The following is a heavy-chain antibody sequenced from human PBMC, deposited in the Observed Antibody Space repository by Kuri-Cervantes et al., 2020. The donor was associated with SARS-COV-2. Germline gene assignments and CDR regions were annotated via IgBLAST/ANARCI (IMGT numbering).Heavy chain of an antibody. J-gene: IGHJ5*02. CDR2: FDPEDGET. D-gene: IGHD1-26*01. V-gene: IGHV1-24*01. CDR1: GYTLTELS. CDR3: ATARSQWELLPLSS. Sequence: ASVKVSCKVSGYTLTELSMHWVRQAPGKGLEWMGGFDPEDGETIYAQKFQGRVTMTEDTSTDTAYMELSSLRSEDTAVYYSATARSQWELLPLSSWGQGTLVTVSS.